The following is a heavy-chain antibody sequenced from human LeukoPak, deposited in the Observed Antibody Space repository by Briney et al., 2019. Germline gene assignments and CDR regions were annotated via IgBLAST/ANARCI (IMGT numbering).Heavy chain of an antibody. CDR2: ISAYNGNT. CDR3: ARVDPRITIFGVVIPRFDP. Sequence: GASVKVSCKASGYTFTSYGISWVRQAPGQGLEWMGWISAYNGNTNYAQKLQGRVTMTTDTSTSTAYMELRSLKSDDTAVYYCARVDPRITIFGVVIPRFDPWGQGTLVTVSS. V-gene: IGHV1-18*01. D-gene: IGHD3-3*01. J-gene: IGHJ5*02. CDR1: GYTFTSYG.